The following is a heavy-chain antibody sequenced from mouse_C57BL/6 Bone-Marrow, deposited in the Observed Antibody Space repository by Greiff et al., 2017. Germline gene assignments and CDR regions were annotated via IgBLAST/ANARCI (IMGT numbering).Heavy chain of an antibody. V-gene: IGHV2-2*01. CDR2: IWSGGST. CDR1: GFSLTSYG. Sequence: QVQLQQSGPGLVQPSQSLSITCTASGFSLTSYGVHWVRQSPGQGLEWLGVIWSGGSTDYNAAFISRLSISKGNAKSQVFFKMNRLQADDTGIYYCARNGMDYWGQGTSVTVSS. CDR3: ARNGMDY. J-gene: IGHJ4*01.